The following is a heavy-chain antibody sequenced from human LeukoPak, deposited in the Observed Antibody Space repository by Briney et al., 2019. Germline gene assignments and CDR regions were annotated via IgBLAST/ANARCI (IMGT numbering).Heavy chain of an antibody. Sequence: GGSLRLSCAASGFTFNSYAMSWVRQAPGKGLEWVSSISTSTSSIYYADSVKGRFTISRDNAKNSLPLQMNSLRVEDTAVYYCARGRDDYFLNYWGQGTLVTVSS. V-gene: IGHV3-21*01. D-gene: IGHD2/OR15-2a*01. CDR2: ISTSTSSI. CDR3: ARGRDDYFLNY. J-gene: IGHJ4*02. CDR1: GFTFNSYA.